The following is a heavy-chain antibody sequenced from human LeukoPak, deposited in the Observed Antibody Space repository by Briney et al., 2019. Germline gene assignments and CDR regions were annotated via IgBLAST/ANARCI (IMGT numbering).Heavy chain of an antibody. CDR2: MNRDGSEK. V-gene: IGHV3-7*01. CDR1: GFTYSSYW. J-gene: IGHJ6*02. Sequence: GGSLRLSCAASGFTYSSYWMSWVRQAPGKGLEWVANMNRDGSEKNYVDSIKGRFTISRDNAANSLYLQMNSLRVEDTAVYYCARDGGIIRFGGQDVWGQGTTVIVS. D-gene: IGHD3-16*01. CDR3: ARDGGIIRFGGQDV.